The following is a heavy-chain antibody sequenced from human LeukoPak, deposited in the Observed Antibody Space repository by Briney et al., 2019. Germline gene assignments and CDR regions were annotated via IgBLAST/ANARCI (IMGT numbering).Heavy chain of an antibody. Sequence: GGSLRLSCAASGFTFDDYAMHWVRQAPGKGLEWVSGISWNSGSIGYADSVKGRFTISRDNAKNSLYLQMNSLRAEDMALYYCAKGGTESPTDWFDPWGQGTLVTVSS. D-gene: IGHD1-1*01. J-gene: IGHJ5*02. CDR2: ISWNSGSI. CDR1: GFTFDDYA. CDR3: AKGGTESPTDWFDP. V-gene: IGHV3-9*03.